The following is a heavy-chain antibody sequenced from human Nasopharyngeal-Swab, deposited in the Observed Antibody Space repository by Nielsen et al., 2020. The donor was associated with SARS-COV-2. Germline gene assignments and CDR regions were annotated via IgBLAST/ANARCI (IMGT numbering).Heavy chain of an antibody. CDR1: GYSCTSYW. J-gene: IGHJ4*02. Sequence: GGSLRLSCKGYGYSCTSYWIGWVGQMPGKGLEWMGIIYPGDSDTRYSPSFQGQVTISADKSISTAYLQWSSLKASDIAMYYCAWSSSWYHTGYFDYWGQGTLVTVSS. V-gene: IGHV5-51*01. CDR2: IYPGDSDT. CDR3: AWSSSWYHTGYFDY. D-gene: IGHD6-13*01.